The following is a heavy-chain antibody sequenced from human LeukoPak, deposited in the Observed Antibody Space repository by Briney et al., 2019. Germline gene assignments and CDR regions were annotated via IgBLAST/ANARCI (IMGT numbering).Heavy chain of an antibody. Sequence: GGSLRLSCAASGFTFSSYSMNWVRQAPGKGLEWVSSISSSSSYIYYADSVKGRFTISRDNAKNSLYPQMNSLRAEDTAVYYCARDSKLAPYAFDIWGQGTMVTASS. CDR1: GFTFSSYS. CDR2: ISSSSSYI. J-gene: IGHJ3*02. V-gene: IGHV3-21*01. D-gene: IGHD6-13*01. CDR3: ARDSKLAPYAFDI.